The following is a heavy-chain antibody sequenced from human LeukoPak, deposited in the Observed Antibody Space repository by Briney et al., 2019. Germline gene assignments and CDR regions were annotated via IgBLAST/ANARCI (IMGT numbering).Heavy chain of an antibody. J-gene: IGHJ4*02. V-gene: IGHV1-18*01. D-gene: IGHD3-10*01. CDR1: GYTFTSYG. CDR2: ISAYNGNT. CDR3: ARELFRDLQAGDY. Sequence: ASVKVSCKASGYTFTSYGISWVRQAPGPGLEWMGWISAYNGNTNYAQKLQGRVTMTTATSTSTAYMELRSMRSDDTAVYYCARELFRDLQAGDYWGQGTLVSVSS.